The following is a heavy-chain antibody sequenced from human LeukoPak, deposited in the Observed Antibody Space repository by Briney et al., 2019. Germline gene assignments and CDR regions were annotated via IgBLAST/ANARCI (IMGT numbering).Heavy chain of an antibody. V-gene: IGHV4-39*07. CDR2: LYYNGNT. Sequence: SETLSLTCTVSGGSISSSDYHWGWIRQPPGKGPEWIGSLYYNGNTYYNPSLKSRVTMSLDTSKNQFFLKVNSVTAADTAMYYCARDFWTYYGSGSPIDIWGQGTMVTVSS. CDR3: ARDFWTYYGSGSPIDI. J-gene: IGHJ3*02. CDR1: GGSISSSDYH. D-gene: IGHD3-10*01.